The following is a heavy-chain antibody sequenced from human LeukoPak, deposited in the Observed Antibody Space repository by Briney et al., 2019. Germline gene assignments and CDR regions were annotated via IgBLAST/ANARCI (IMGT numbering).Heavy chain of an antibody. CDR2: IYYSGST. CDR3: ARVDDFWSGYAFDI. D-gene: IGHD3-3*01. Sequence: PSETLSLTCTGSGGSISSHYWSWIRQPPGKGLEWIGYIYYSGSTNYNPSLKSRVTVSVDTSKNQFSLKLSSVTAADTAVYYCARVDDFWSGYAFDIWGQGTMVTVSS. J-gene: IGHJ3*02. V-gene: IGHV4-59*11. CDR1: GGSISSHY.